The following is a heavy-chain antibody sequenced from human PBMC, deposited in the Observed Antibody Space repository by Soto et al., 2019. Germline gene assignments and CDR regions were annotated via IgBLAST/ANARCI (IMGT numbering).Heavy chain of an antibody. CDR3: AKSRGSSAYGSFDY. CDR2: VSSSGNS. J-gene: IGHJ4*02. D-gene: IGHD5-12*01. Sequence: PSETLSLTCTVSGDSISSATHYWNWIRQHPGKGLEWIGYVSSSGNSYYSPSLKSRVFMSVDTSKNLFSLKLSSVTAADTAVYYCAKSRGSSAYGSFDYWGQGTLVTVSS. V-gene: IGHV4-31*03. CDR1: GDSISSATHY.